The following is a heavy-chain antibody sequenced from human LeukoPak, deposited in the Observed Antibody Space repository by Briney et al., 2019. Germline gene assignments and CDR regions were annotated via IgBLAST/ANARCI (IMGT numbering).Heavy chain of an antibody. J-gene: IGHJ4*02. CDR2: VSYSGDT. Sequence: SETLSLTCTVSGGSISGHFWSWIRQPPGKGLEWIGFVSYSGDTNYSPSFNGRVTISLDTSKSQFSLNLNSVTAADTAVYFCARGGASSRYFGYWGEGTLVTVSS. D-gene: IGHD1-26*01. CDR1: GGSISGHF. V-gene: IGHV4-59*11. CDR3: ARGGASSRYFGY.